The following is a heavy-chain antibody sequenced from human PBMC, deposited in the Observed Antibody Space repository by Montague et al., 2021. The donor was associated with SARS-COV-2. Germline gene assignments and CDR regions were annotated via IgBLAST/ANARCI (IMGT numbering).Heavy chain of an antibody. J-gene: IGHJ6*02. Sequence: TLSLTCTVSGGSISNGGYYWSWIRQPPGKGLEWIGYIYYSGSTYYNPSLKSRVTISVDTSKNQFSLKLSSVTAADTAVYYCARVKTPRYYDILTGYSKNYSMDVWGQGTTVTVSS. CDR3: ARVKTPRYYDILTGYSKNYSMDV. CDR2: IYYSGST. CDR1: GGSISNGGYY. D-gene: IGHD3-9*01. V-gene: IGHV4-31*03.